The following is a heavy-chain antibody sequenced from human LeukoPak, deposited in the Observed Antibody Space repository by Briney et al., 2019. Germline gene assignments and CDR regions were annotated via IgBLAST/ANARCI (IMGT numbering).Heavy chain of an antibody. J-gene: IGHJ4*02. Sequence: SETLSLTCGVSGGSITNTNYWTWVRQPPGKGLEWIGEVNLQGSTNYNPSLMGRVAIAVDTSENHISLQLTSVTAADTAVYYCAREGGPYRPLDYSGQGTLVTVPS. CDR1: GGSITNTNY. V-gene: IGHV4-4*02. CDR3: AREGGPYRPLDY. CDR2: VNLQGST.